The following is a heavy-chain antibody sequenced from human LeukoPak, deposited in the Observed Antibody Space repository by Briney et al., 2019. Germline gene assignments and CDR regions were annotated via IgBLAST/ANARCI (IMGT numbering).Heavy chain of an antibody. CDR2: MYCSGYT. V-gene: IGHV4-39*01. CDR1: GGSISSSGYY. J-gene: IGHJ4*02. CDR3: ARNDY. Sequence: SETLSLTCTVSGGSISSSGYYWGWIRQPPGKGLEWIGSMYCSGYTYYNPALNSRVTISVDTSKNQFSLKLSSVTAADTAVYYCARNDYWGQGTLVTVSS.